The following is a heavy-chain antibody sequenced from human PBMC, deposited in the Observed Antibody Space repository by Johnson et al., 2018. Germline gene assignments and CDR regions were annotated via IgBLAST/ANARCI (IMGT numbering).Heavy chain of an antibody. CDR2: ISYDESNK. CDR3: AMGVPYGDYPLAEYFQH. Sequence: QVQLVQSGGGVVQPGRSLRLSCAASGFTFSGYAMHWVRQAPGKGLEWVAVISYDESNKYYADSVKGRFTISRDNSKNTLYLQMNSLRAEDTAVYYCAMGVPYGDYPLAEYFQHWGQGTLVTVSS. V-gene: IGHV3-30-3*01. CDR1: GFTFSGYA. D-gene: IGHD4-17*01. J-gene: IGHJ1*01.